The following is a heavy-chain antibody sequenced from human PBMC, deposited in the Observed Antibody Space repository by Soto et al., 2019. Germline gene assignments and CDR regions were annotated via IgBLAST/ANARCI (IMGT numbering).Heavy chain of an antibody. Sequence: QVQLVQSGAEVKKPGSSVKVSCKASGVTFSSYTISWVRQAPGQGLEWMGRIIPILGIANYAQKFQGRVTITADKYTSTAYMELSSLRSEDTAVYYCASFGSGSEDYWGQGTLVTVSS. CDR3: ASFGSGSEDY. D-gene: IGHD1-26*01. CDR1: GVTFSSYT. V-gene: IGHV1-69*02. J-gene: IGHJ4*02. CDR2: IIPILGIA.